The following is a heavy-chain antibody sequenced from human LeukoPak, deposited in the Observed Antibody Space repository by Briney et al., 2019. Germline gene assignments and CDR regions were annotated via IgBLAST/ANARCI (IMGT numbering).Heavy chain of an antibody. CDR1: GYTFTSYY. D-gene: IGHD4-17*01. J-gene: IGHJ3*02. V-gene: IGHV1-46*01. CDR3: ARTYGNDASDI. Sequence: ASVKVSCKASGYTFTSYYMHWVRQAPGQGLEWMGVINPSYGSTDYAQRFQGRLTMTRDTSTSTVYMELSSLRSDDTAVYYCARTYGNDASDIWGLVTMVTVSS. CDR2: INPSYGST.